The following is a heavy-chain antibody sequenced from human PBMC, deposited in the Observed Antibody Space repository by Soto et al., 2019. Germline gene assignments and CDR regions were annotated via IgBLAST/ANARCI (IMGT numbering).Heavy chain of an antibody. CDR1: GYTFITYG. V-gene: IGHV1-18*01. CDR3: ARGPTDYYDTSANYFLDY. D-gene: IGHD3-22*01. Sequence: QVQLVQSGAEVKKPGASVKVSCKTSGYTFITYGVSWVRQAPGQGLDWLGWISTYNGNTRYAERLKGRVTMTTDTTTNTAYMELKNLRSDDTAVYYCARGPTDYYDTSANYFLDYWGQGTLVTVSS. J-gene: IGHJ4*02. CDR2: ISTYNGNT.